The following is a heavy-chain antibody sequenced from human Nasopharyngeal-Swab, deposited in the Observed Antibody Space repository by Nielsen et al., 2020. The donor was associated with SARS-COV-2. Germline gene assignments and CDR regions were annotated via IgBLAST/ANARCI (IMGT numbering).Heavy chain of an antibody. CDR2: INHSGST. J-gene: IGHJ4*02. V-gene: IGHV4-34*01. CDR1: GGSFSGYY. Sequence: SETLSLTCAVCGGSFSGYYWSWIRQPPGKGLEWIGEINHSGSTNYNPSLKSRVTISVDTSKNQFSLKLSSVTAADTAVYYCARGYNWTRGFVSRGFDYWGQGTLVTVSS. CDR3: ARGYNWTRGFVSRGFDY. D-gene: IGHD1-20*01.